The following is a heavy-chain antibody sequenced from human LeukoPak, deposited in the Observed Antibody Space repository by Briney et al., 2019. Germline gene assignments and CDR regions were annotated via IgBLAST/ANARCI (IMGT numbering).Heavy chain of an antibody. D-gene: IGHD3-3*01. V-gene: IGHV1-2*02. CDR3: ARVVLRGRGVKQDLAY. Sequence: ASVKVSCKASGYTFTGYYMHWVRQAPGQGLEWMGWINPNSDGTNYAQKFQGRVTMTRDTSISTAYMELSRLRSDDTAVYYCARVVLRGRGVKQDLAYWGQGTLVTVSS. CDR1: GYTFTGYY. CDR2: INPNSDGT. J-gene: IGHJ4*02.